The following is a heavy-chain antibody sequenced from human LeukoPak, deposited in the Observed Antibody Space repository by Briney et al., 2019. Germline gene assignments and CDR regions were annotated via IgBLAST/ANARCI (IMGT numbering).Heavy chain of an antibody. J-gene: IGHJ4*02. Sequence: SETLSLTCAVSGGSISSSNWWSWVRRPPGKGLEWIGEIYHSGSTNYNPSLKSRVTISVDKSKNQFSLKLSSVTAADTAVYYCARAPLTGGATNLWGQGTLVTVSS. CDR3: ARAPLTGGATNL. D-gene: IGHD1-26*01. V-gene: IGHV4-4*02. CDR2: IYHSGST. CDR1: GGSISSSNW.